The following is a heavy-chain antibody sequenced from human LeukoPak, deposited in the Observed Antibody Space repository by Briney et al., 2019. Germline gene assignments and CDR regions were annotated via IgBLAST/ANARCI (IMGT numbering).Heavy chain of an antibody. D-gene: IGHD6-13*01. CDR2: ISSSSSYI. Sequence: GGSLRLSCAASGFTFSSYSMNWVRQAPGKGLEWVSSISSSSSYIYYADSVKSRFTISRDNAKNSLYLQMNSLRAEDTAVYYCARGRAAAGGTYYYYGMDVWGQGTTVTVSS. CDR1: GFTFSSYS. J-gene: IGHJ6*02. CDR3: ARGRAAAGGTYYYYGMDV. V-gene: IGHV3-21*01.